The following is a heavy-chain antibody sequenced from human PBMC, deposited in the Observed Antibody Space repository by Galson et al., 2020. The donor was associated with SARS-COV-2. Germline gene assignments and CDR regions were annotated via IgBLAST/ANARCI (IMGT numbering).Heavy chain of an antibody. CDR2: IHWDDEQ. Sequence: SGPTLVKPTQTLTLTCTFSGFSLRTSGMGVGWIRQPPGEALEWLAVIHWDDEQNFTPSLRRRLTITKDTSKNQVVLIMTNVDPVDTATYYCARRRRSGAVGPWDFDSWGQGVLVTVSS. CDR1: GFSLRTSGMG. CDR3: ARRRRSGAVGPWDFDS. J-gene: IGHJ4*02. D-gene: IGHD6-13*01. V-gene: IGHV2-5*02.